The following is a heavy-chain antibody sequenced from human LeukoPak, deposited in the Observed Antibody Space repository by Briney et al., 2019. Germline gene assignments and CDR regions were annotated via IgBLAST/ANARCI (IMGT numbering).Heavy chain of an antibody. V-gene: IGHV3-30-3*01. J-gene: IGHJ4*02. CDR1: GFTFSSYA. Sequence: GGSLRLSCAASGFTFSSYAMHWVRQAPGKGLEWVAVVSYDGSNKYYADSVKGRFTISRDNSKNTLYLQMNSLRAEDTAVYYCARDSARIAVAGTAFDYWGQGTLVTVSS. D-gene: IGHD6-19*01. CDR3: ARDSARIAVAGTAFDY. CDR2: VSYDGSNK.